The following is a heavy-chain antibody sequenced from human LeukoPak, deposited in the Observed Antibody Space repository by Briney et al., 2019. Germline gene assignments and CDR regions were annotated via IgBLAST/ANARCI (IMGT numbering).Heavy chain of an antibody. J-gene: IGHJ4*02. Sequence: GGSLRLSCAASGFTFSSYWMSWVRRAPGKGLEWVANINQDGSEQYYVDSVKGRFTISRDNAKDSLYLQMNNLRAEDTALYYCARDLPQIEYWGQGTLVTVSS. CDR1: GFTFSSYW. V-gene: IGHV3-7*05. CDR2: INQDGSEQ. D-gene: IGHD3-22*01. CDR3: ARDLPQIEY.